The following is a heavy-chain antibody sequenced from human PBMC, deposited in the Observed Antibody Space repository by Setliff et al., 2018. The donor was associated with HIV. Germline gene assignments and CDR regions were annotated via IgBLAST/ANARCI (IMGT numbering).Heavy chain of an antibody. Sequence: SETLSLTCTDSGGSITSGGCYWSWIRQYPQKGLEWIGYIYYSVGSYYNPSLKSRVTMSVDTSKNQFSLKLSSVTAADTAVYYCARGDAMTSLGAFDIWGQGTMVTVSS. D-gene: IGHD2-2*01. V-gene: IGHV4-31*03. J-gene: IGHJ3*02. CDR3: ARGDAMTSLGAFDI. CDR1: GGSITSGGCY. CDR2: IYYSVGS.